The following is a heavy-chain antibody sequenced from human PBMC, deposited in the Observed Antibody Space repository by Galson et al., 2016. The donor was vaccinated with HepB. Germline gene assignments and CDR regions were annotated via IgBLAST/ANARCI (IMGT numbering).Heavy chain of an antibody. J-gene: IGHJ4*02. V-gene: IGHV5-51*01. CDR1: GYSFSSYW. D-gene: IGHD4-11*01. CDR2: ISPGDSDT. Sequence: QSGAEVKKPGESLKISCKGSGYSFSSYWIGWVRQMPGKGLEWMGIISPGDSDTRYSPSFQGRVTISVDKAINTAYMQWSSLKASDSGIYYCARRPPVTGRSGHYFDSWGQGTLVTVSS. CDR3: ARRPPVTGRSGHYFDS.